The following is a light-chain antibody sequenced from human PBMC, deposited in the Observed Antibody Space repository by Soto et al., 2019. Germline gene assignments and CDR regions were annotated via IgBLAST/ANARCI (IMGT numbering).Light chain of an antibody. J-gene: IGLJ3*02. V-gene: IGLV2-14*01. CDR3: SSYTSSLTLV. CDR1: NSDIGGYNY. CDR2: DVS. Sequence: QSALTQPASVSGSPGQTITISCTGTNSDIGGYNYVSWYQHHPGKAPKLMIYDVSNRPSGAFNRFSGSKSGNTASLTISGLQAEDEADYYCSSYTSSLTLVFGGGTKLTVL.